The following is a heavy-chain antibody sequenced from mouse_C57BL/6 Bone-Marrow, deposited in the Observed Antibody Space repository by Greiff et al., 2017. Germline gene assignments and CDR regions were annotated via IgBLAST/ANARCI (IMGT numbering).Heavy chain of an antibody. CDR3: ARSGGSSPDFDY. V-gene: IGHV1-50*01. CDR1: GYTFTSYW. Sequence: QVQLQQPGAELVKPGASVKLSCKASGYTFTSYWMQWVQQRPGQGLEWIGEIDPSDSYTNYNQKFKGKATLTVDTSSSTAYMQLSSLTSEDSAVYYWARSGGSSPDFDYWGQGTTRTVSS. CDR2: IDPSDSYT. D-gene: IGHD1-1*01. J-gene: IGHJ2*01.